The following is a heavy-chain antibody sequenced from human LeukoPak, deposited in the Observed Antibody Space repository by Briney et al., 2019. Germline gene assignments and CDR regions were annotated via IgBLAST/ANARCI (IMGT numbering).Heavy chain of an antibody. CDR2: VWYDGSNQ. CDR3: AKDKDTPATAQPQRGYFES. V-gene: IGHV3-33*06. CDR1: GFPFSGSG. J-gene: IGHJ4*02. Sequence: GGSLRLSCAASGFPFSGSGMHWVRQALGKGLEWVAIVWYDGSNQYYADSVKGRFTISRDNSKNTVDLQMNSLRVEDTAVYFCAKDKDTPATAQPQRGYFESWGQGTLVTVSA. D-gene: IGHD1-26*01.